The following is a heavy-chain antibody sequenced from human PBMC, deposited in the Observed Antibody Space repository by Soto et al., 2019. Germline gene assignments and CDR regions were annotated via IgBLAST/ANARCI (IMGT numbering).Heavy chain of an antibody. J-gene: IGHJ4*02. CDR1: GYTFTSYG. D-gene: IGHD6-13*01. Sequence: QVQQVQSGAEVKKPGASVRVSCKASGYTFTSYGISWVRQAPGQGLEWMGWISAYNGNTNYAQSLQGRVTMTTDTSTTTAYMELRNLNSDDTAVYYCARVSPSSRAAEPWGQGTLVTVS. V-gene: IGHV1-18*01. CDR3: ARVSPSSRAAEP. CDR2: ISAYNGNT.